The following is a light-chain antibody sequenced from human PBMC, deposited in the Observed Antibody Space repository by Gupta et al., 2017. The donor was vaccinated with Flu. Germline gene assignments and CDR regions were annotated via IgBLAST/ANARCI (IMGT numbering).Light chain of an antibody. V-gene: IGLV2-8*01. CDR1: SSDIGAYNF. J-gene: IGLJ1*01. CDR3: SSHTRNEDFG. Sequence: QSALTQPPSASGSPGQSVTISCTGTSSDIGAYNFVSWHQQYPGKAPKTIIYEATKRPSGVPDRFSGSKSGNTASLTVSGLQAEDEADYYCSSHTRNEDFGFGTGTGDHRP. CDR2: EAT.